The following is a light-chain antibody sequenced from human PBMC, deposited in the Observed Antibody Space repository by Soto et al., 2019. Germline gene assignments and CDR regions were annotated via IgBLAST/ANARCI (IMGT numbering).Light chain of an antibody. CDR2: DAS. CDR1: QSISSW. CDR3: QQYNSFRT. V-gene: IGKV1-5*01. Sequence: DIQMTQSPSTPSASVGDRVTITCRASQSISSWLAWYQQKPGKAPKLLIYDASSLESGVPPRFSGSGSGTEFTLTISSLQPDDFATYYCQQYNSFRTFGQGTKVDIK. J-gene: IGKJ1*01.